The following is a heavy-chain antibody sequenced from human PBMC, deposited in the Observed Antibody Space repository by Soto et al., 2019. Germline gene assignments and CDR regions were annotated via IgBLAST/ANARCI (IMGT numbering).Heavy chain of an antibody. CDR1: GYSFTDYH. CDR3: ARSESTIGPRVVFSIFYTHGRDV. Sequence: AAVKVSCKASGYSFTDYHIHWVRQAPGQGLEWLGRINPKSGGTSTAQKFQGWVTMTTDTSISTASMDLTRLTSDDTAIYYCARSESTIGPRVVFSIFYTHGRDVWG. CDR2: INPKSGGT. J-gene: IGHJ6*02. V-gene: IGHV1-2*04. D-gene: IGHD2-8*01.